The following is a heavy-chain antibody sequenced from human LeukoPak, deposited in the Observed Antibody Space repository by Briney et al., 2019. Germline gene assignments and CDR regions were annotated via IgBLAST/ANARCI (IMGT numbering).Heavy chain of an antibody. CDR3: AKDLENYYDSSGYVDY. V-gene: IGHV3-30*18. CDR1: GFTFSSYG. CDR2: IPDDGSNK. Sequence: PGRSLRLSCAASGFTFSSYGMHWVRQAPGKGLEWVAAIPDDGSNKYYADSVKGRFTISRGNSKNTVYLQMNSLRAEDTAVYYCAKDLENYYDSSGYVDYWGQGTLVTVSS. D-gene: IGHD3-22*01. J-gene: IGHJ4*02.